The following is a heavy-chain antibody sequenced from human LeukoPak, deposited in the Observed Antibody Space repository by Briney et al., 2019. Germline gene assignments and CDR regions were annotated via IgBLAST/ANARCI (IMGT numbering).Heavy chain of an antibody. V-gene: IGHV1-69*13. Sequence: SVKVSCKASGGTFTNLALSWVRQAPGQGLEWLGGIIPIFGTTNYAQKFQGRVTITADESTRTAYMELSSLRSEDTAVYYCARDLSHDSSGTHAFDIWGQGTMVTVSS. CDR1: GGTFTNLA. J-gene: IGHJ3*02. D-gene: IGHD3-22*01. CDR3: ARDLSHDSSGTHAFDI. CDR2: IIPIFGTT.